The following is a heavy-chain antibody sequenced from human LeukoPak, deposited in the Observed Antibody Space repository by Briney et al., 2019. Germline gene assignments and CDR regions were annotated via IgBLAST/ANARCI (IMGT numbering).Heavy chain of an antibody. CDR1: GYTFTGYY. CDR2: INPNSGGT. CDR3: ARDVLYSSGPIDY. Sequence: ASVKVSCKASGYTFTGYYMHWVRQAPGQGLEWMGWINPNSGGTNYAQKLQGRVTMTTDTSTSTAYMELRSLRSDDTAVYYCARDVLYSSGPIDYWGQGTLVTVSS. J-gene: IGHJ4*02. D-gene: IGHD6-19*01. V-gene: IGHV1-2*02.